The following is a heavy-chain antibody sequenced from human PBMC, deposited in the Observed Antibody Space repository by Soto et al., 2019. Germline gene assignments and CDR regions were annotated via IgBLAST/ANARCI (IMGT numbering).Heavy chain of an antibody. J-gene: IGHJ4*02. CDR1: GFTFTDYS. CDR2: IDIGNGNR. V-gene: IGHV1-3*04. D-gene: IGHD6-19*01. CDR3: ATEGRSGWYDY. Sequence: QDHLVQSGPEVKRPGASVRISCKASGFTFTDYSLHWVRQAPGQGLEWMGWIDIGNGNRKYSQALQGRVTITSDTSASTAYMDLNSLKFEDTAVYYCATEGRSGWYDYWGQGTLVTVSS.